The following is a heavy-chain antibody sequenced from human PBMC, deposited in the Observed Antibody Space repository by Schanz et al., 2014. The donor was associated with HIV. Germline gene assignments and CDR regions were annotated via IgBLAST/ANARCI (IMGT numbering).Heavy chain of an antibody. CDR2: IKTDGTEK. CDR3: ARAFSVGQLVRVVDS. J-gene: IGHJ4*02. CDR1: GFTFSGYW. V-gene: IGHV3-7*03. D-gene: IGHD6-6*01. Sequence: EVQLVESGGGLVQPGGSLRLSCAASGFTFSGYWMAWVRQAPGKGLEWMASIKTDGTEKYYVDSVKGRFTISRDNSKNTLYLQMNGLRAEDTAVYYCARAFSVGQLVRVVDSWGQGTPVTVSS.